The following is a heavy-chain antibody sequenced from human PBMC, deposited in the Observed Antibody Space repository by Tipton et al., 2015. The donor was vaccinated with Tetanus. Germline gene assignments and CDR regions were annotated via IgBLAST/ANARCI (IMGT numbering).Heavy chain of an antibody. CDR2: IHPGGNT. D-gene: IGHD6-19*01. CDR3: ARIGWLQQNKPAFDI. V-gene: IGHV4-34*01. CDR1: GGPFSGYY. Sequence: GLVKPSETLSLTCAVYGGPFSGYYLTWIRQSPGKGLEWIGEIHPGGNTYYSASLRSRVTLSVDTSKNQFSLKLSSVTAADTAVYYCARIGWLQQNKPAFDIWGQGTVVTVSS. J-gene: IGHJ3*02.